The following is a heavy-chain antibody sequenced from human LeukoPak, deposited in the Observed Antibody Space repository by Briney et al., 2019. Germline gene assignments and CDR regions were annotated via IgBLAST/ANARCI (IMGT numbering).Heavy chain of an antibody. D-gene: IGHD1-26*01. CDR2: ISGSGGST. CDR1: GFTFSNFA. CDR3: AMKIISGPNNWFDS. J-gene: IGHJ5*01. Sequence: GGSLRLSCAASGFTFSNFAMSWVRQAPGKGLQWVSSISGSGGSTYYADSVKGRFTISRDNSKNTVYLQMNSLRAEDTAVYYWAMKIISGPNNWFDSWGKGTLVTV. V-gene: IGHV3-23*01.